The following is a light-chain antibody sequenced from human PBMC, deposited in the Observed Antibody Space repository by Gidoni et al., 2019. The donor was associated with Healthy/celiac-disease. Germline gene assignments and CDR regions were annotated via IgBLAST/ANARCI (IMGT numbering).Light chain of an antibody. V-gene: IGKV1-39*01. CDR2: AAS. CDR1: QSISSY. J-gene: IGKJ2*02. CDR3: QQSYSTPCT. Sequence: DIQMTQSPSSLSASVGDRVTITCRASQSISSYLNWYQQKPGKAPKLLIYAASRLQSGVPSRFSGSGSATDFTLTIRSLQPEDFATYYCQQSYSTPCTFGQGTKLEIE.